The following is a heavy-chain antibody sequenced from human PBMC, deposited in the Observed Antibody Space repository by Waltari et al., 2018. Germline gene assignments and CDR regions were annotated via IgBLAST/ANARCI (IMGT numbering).Heavy chain of an antibody. CDR1: GFTVSNNS. CDR3: ARVPPTGPFLDAFDI. V-gene: IGHV3-53*02. CDR2: IYTGSKT. Sequence: EVQLVERGGGLIQPGGSLRLPCEALGFTVSNNSLTWVRQAPGKGLEWVSAIYTGSKTFYADSVRGRFTISRDNSKNTLYLHMNSLRVEDTAVYYCARVPPTGPFLDAFDIWGQGTMVTVSS. J-gene: IGHJ3*02. D-gene: IGHD2-21*01.